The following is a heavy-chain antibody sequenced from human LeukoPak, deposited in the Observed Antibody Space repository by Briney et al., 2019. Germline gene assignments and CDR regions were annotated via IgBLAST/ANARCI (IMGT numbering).Heavy chain of an antibody. V-gene: IGHV3-23*01. CDR3: AKDQKDCDSSGYYYPLDY. J-gene: IGHJ4*02. Sequence: GGSLRLSCAASGFTFSTFAMIWVRQPPGKGLEWVSSIFPSGGEIHYADSVRGRFTISRDNSKSTLSLQMNSLRAEDTAVYYCAKDQKDCDSSGYYYPLDYWGQGTLVTVSS. D-gene: IGHD3-22*01. CDR1: GFTFSTFA. CDR2: IFPSGGEI.